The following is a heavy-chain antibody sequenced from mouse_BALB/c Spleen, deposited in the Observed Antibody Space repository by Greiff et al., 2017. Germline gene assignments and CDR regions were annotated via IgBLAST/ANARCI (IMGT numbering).Heavy chain of an antibody. CDR1: GFSLTSYG. Sequence: VQVVESGPGLVAPSQSLSITCTVSGFSLTSYGVHWVRQPPGKGLEWLGVIWAGGSTNYNSALMSRLSISKDNSKSQVFLKMNSLQTDDTAMYYCAKLLLRSMDYWGQGTSVTVSS. V-gene: IGHV2-9*02. J-gene: IGHJ4*01. CDR3: AKLLLRSMDY. D-gene: IGHD1-1*01. CDR2: IWAGGST.